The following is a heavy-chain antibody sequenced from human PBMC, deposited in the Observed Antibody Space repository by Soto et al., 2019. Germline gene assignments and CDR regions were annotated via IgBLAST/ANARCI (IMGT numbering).Heavy chain of an antibody. J-gene: IGHJ4*02. V-gene: IGHV4-39*01. CDR2: IYYSGST. CDR3: ARQRTSVVTQAYFDV. D-gene: IGHD2-21*02. CDR1: GDSISSRSYY. Sequence: SETLSLTCTVTGDSISSRSYYWGWIRQPPGKGLEWIGSIYYSGSTYNNPSLRSRVSMSIDTSKDQFSLKLKSVTAADTALYFCARQRTSVVTQAYFDVWGQGSRGTV.